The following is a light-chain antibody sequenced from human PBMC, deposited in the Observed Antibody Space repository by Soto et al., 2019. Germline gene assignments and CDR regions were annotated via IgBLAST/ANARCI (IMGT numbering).Light chain of an antibody. J-gene: IGLJ2*01. CDR2: DVS. Sequence: QSALTQPASVSGSPGQSITISCTGTSSDVGGYNYVSWYQHHPGKAPKLMIYDVSNRPSGVSNRFSGSKSGNTASLTISGLQAEDEADYYCTSYTSSTTPYVLFGGGTQLTVL. CDR3: TSYTSSTTPYVL. CDR1: SSDVGGYNY. V-gene: IGLV2-14*03.